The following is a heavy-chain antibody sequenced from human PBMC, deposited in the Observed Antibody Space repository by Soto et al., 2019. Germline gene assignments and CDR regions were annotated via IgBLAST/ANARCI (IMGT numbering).Heavy chain of an antibody. CDR2: IKQDGSEK. J-gene: IGHJ6*03. Sequence: EVQLVESGGGLVQPGGSLRLSCAASGFTFSTYWMSWVRQAPGKGLEWVANIKQDGSEKYYVDSVKGRFTISRDNAKNSLYLQMNSLRAGDTALYYCAREENTMVRDEIYYYYMDVWGKGTTVTVSS. D-gene: IGHD3-10*01. CDR1: GFTFSTYW. V-gene: IGHV3-7*01. CDR3: AREENTMVRDEIYYYYMDV.